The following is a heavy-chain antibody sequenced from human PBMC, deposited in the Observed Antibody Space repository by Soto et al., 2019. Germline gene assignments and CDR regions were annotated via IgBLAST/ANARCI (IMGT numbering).Heavy chain of an antibody. CDR3: ARRSSGWYFDY. Sequence: EVQLLESGGGLVQPGGSLRLSCAASGFTFSSYAMSWVRQAPGKGLEWVSAISGSGGSTYYADSVKGRFTISRDNSKNTRYLQMNSRRAEDTAVYYCARRSSGWYFDYWGQGPLVTVSS. CDR1: GFTFSSYA. CDR2: ISGSGGST. J-gene: IGHJ4*02. V-gene: IGHV3-23*01. D-gene: IGHD6-19*01.